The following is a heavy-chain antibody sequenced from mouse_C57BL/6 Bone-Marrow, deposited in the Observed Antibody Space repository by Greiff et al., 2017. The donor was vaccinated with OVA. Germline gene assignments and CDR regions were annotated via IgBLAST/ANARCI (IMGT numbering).Heavy chain of an antibody. CDR2: IYPRSGNT. Sequence: VQLQQSGAELPRPGASVKLSCKASGYTFTSYGISWVKQRTGQGLEWIGEIYPRSGNTYYNEKFKGKATLTADKSSSTAYMELRSLTSEDSAVYFCARGTYYRTHWGQGTTLTVSS. D-gene: IGHD2-12*01. V-gene: IGHV1-81*01. J-gene: IGHJ2*01. CDR3: ARGTYYRTH. CDR1: GYTFTSYG.